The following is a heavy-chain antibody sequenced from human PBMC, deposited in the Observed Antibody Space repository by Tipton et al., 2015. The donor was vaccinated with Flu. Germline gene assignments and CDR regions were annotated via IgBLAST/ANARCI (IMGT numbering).Heavy chain of an antibody. CDR3: ARDKVGCVHDF. V-gene: IGHV1-18*01. J-gene: IGHJ4*02. CDR1: GYTFTNYG. Sequence: QLVQSGAEVKKPGASVKVSCKASGYTFTNYGMTWVRQAPGQGLEWMGWTSAYNENTVYAQNFQGRVTMTTDTSTSTVYMELRSLRSDDTAVYYCARDKVGCVHDFWGQGTLVTVSS. D-gene: IGHD1-26*01. CDR2: TSAYNENT.